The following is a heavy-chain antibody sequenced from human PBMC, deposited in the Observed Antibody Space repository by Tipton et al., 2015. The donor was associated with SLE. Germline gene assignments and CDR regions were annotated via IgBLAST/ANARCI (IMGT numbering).Heavy chain of an antibody. CDR2: ISWNSGSI. Sequence: SLRLSCAASGFTFDDYAMHWVRQAPGKGLEWVSGISWNSGSIGYADSVKGRFTISRDNAKNSLYLQMNSLRAEDTALYYCARGQIAAAGTGDYWGQGTLVTVSS. CDR1: GFTFDDYA. J-gene: IGHJ4*02. D-gene: IGHD6-13*01. CDR3: ARGQIAAAGTGDY. V-gene: IGHV3-9*01.